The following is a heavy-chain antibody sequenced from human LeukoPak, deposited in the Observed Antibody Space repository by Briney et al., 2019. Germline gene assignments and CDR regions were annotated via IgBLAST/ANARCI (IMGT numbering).Heavy chain of an antibody. J-gene: IGHJ5*02. CDR2: ISSSSSTI. Sequence: GGSLRLSCAASGFTFSSYSMNWVRQAPGKGLEWLSYISSSSSTIYYADSVKGRFTIPRDNAKKSLHLQMNSLRDEDTAVYYCARDWGVRWFDPWGQGTLVTVSS. CDR1: GFTFSSYS. D-gene: IGHD3-10*01. CDR3: ARDWGVRWFDP. V-gene: IGHV3-48*02.